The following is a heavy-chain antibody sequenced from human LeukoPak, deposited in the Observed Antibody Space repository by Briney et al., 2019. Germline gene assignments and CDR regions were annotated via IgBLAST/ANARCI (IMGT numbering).Heavy chain of an antibody. D-gene: IGHD5-18*01. V-gene: IGHV3-48*01. Sequence: GGSVRLSCAASGFTFSSYSMNWVRQAPGKGLEWVSYISSSSSTIYYADSVKGRFTVSRDNAKNSLYLQMNSLRAEDTAVYYCARDARLIGAMATGAFDIWGQGTMVTVSS. J-gene: IGHJ3*02. CDR1: GFTFSSYS. CDR2: ISSSSSTI. CDR3: ARDARLIGAMATGAFDI.